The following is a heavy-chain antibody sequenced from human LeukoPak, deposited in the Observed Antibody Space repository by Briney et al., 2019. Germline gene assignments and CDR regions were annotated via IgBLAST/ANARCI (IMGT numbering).Heavy chain of an antibody. CDR3: ASEDDFWSGYYDY. CDR1: GGSISSYY. J-gene: IGHJ4*02. CDR2: IYTSGST. D-gene: IGHD3-3*01. Sequence: ASETLCLTCTVSGGSISSYYWGWIRQPAGKGLEWIGRIYTSGSTNYNPSLKSRVTMSVDTSKNQFSLKLSSVTAADTAVYYCASEDDFWSGYYDYWGQGTMVTVSS. V-gene: IGHV4-4*07.